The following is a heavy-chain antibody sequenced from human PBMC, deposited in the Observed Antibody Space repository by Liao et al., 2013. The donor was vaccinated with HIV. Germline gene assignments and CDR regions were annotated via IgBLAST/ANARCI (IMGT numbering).Heavy chain of an antibody. J-gene: IGHJ4*02. D-gene: IGHD3-3*01. V-gene: IGHV4-61*02. Sequence: QVQLQESGPGLVKPSQTLSLTCTVSGGSISSVSYYWSWIRQPAGRGLEWIGNIYYSGTTYYNPSLKSRVTISVDTSKNQFSLKLSSVTAADTAMYYCARMGTSTEYYDMWSGYYSHVQQGTHFDHWGQGTLVTVSS. CDR2: IYYSGTT. CDR3: ARMGTSTEYYDMWSGYYSHVQQGTHFDH. CDR1: GGSISSVSYY.